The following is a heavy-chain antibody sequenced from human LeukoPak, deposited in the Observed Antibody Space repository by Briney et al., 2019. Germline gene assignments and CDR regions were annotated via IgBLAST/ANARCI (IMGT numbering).Heavy chain of an antibody. CDR3: ARATTVTTYYYYGMDV. CDR2: ISGSGGST. Sequence: PGGSLRLSCAASGFTFSSYAMSWVRQAPGKGLEWVSAISGSGGSTYYADSVKGRFTISRDNSKNTLYLQMNSLRAEDTAVYYCARATTVTTYYYYGMDVWGPGTTVTVSS. V-gene: IGHV3-23*01. J-gene: IGHJ6*02. D-gene: IGHD4-4*01. CDR1: GFTFSSYA.